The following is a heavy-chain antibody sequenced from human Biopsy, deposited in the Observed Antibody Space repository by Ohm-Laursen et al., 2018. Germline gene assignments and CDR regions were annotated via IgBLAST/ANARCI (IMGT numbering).Heavy chain of an antibody. CDR2: ISNSGNT. CDR1: GDSINSSY. D-gene: IGHD6-19*01. V-gene: IGHV4-59*08. CDR3: ARRGSGGWSFDY. J-gene: IGHJ4*02. Sequence: SQTLSLTCTVSGDSINSSYWSWIRQAPGKGLEWIGFISNSGNTNYNPSLKSRVTISADTSKNQFSLKLGSVTVAGTAVFYCARRGSGGWSFDYWGQGSLVTVSS.